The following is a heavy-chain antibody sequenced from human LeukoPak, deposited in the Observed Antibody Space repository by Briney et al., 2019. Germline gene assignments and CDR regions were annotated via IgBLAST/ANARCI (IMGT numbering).Heavy chain of an antibody. CDR2: IYHSGST. CDR3: ARSLYYDILTGYGGGAFDI. J-gene: IGHJ3*02. Sequence: SETLSLTCAVSGGSISSSNWWSWVRQPPGKGLEWIGEIYHSGSTNYNPSLKSRVTISVDKSKNQFSLKLSSVTAADTAVYYCARSLYYDILTGYGGGAFDIWGQGTMVTVSS. D-gene: IGHD3-9*01. V-gene: IGHV4-4*02. CDR1: GGSISSSNW.